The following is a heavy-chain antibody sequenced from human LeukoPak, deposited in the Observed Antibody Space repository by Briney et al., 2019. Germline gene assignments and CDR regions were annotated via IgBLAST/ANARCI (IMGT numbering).Heavy chain of an antibody. V-gene: IGHV1-18*01. J-gene: IGHJ4*02. D-gene: IGHD3-10*01. Sequence: GASVKVSCKASGYTFTSYGISWVRQAPGQGLEGMGWISAYNGNTNYAQKLQRRVTMTTNTSTSTAYMELRSLRSDDTAVYYCAREGKRFGELLLPFDYWGQGTLVTISS. CDR2: ISAYNGNT. CDR3: AREGKRFGELLLPFDY. CDR1: GYTFTSYG.